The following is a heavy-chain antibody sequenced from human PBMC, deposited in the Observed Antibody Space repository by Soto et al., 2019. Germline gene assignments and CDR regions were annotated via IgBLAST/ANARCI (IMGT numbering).Heavy chain of an antibody. D-gene: IGHD2-15*01. CDR1: GFTFSRFA. J-gene: IGHJ5*02. CDR3: ASGLVGYCSGASCYAYWFDP. V-gene: IGHV3-23*01. Sequence: EVQLLESGGDLVHPGGSLRLSCSASGFTFSRFAMSWVRLTPGKGLEWVSAITGSGAATFYADSLKGRFTISRDNSRNTLYLQMNSLRAEDTALYFCASGLVGYCSGASCYAYWFDPRGQGTLVTVSS. CDR2: ITGSGAAT.